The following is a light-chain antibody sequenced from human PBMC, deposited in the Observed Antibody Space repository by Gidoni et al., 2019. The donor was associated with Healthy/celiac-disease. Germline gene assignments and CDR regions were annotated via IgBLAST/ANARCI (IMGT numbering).Light chain of an antibody. CDR3: QQSYSRPRYT. CDR1: QSISSY. V-gene: IGKV1-39*01. CDR2: AAS. Sequence: DIQMTQSPSSLSASVGDRVTITCRASQSISSYLNWYQQKPDKAPKLLIHAASNLQSGVPSRFSGSGSGTDFTLTISSLQPEDFATYYCQQSYSRPRYTFGQGTKVEIK. J-gene: IGKJ1*01.